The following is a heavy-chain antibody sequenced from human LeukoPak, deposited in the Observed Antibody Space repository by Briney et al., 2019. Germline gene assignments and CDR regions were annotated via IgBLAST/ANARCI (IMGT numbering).Heavy chain of an antibody. CDR2: INSGGNT. CDR3: ARDWYGVGGVPDY. CDR1: GFTVSSNY. J-gene: IGHJ4*02. V-gene: IGHV3-66*01. Sequence: GRCLRLACAAAGFTVSSNYMSWVRQAPGKGRGWVSIINSGGNTYHAASVKGRFTTSRDKSKKTVSLHTNSLRLEDAAVYYCARDWYGVGGVPDYWGQGTPVTVSS. D-gene: IGHD3-16*01.